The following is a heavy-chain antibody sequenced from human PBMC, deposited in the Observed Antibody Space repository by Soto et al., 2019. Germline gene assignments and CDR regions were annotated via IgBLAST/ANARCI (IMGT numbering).Heavy chain of an antibody. CDR1: GYSFTSYW. CDR3: ARYESDSVLRFLEWPGVSDGYYYGMDV. CDR2: IDPSDSYT. V-gene: IGHV5-10-1*01. Sequence: PGESLKISCKGSGYSFTSYWISWVRQMPGKGLEWMGRIDPSDSYTNYSPSFQGHVTISADKSISTAYLQWSSLKASDTAMYYCARYESDSVLRFLEWPGVSDGYYYGMDVWGQGTTVTVSS. D-gene: IGHD3-3*01. J-gene: IGHJ6*02.